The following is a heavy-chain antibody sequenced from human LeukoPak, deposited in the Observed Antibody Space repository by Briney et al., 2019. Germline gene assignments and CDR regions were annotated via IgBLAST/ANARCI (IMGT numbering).Heavy chain of an antibody. CDR3: SRDRVDTATPYYYYYGMDV. J-gene: IGHJ6*02. D-gene: IGHD5-18*01. CDR1: GFTFGDYV. CDR2: IRSKANGGTT. Sequence: GGSLRLSCTASGFTFGDYVMSWFRQAPGKGLELVGFIRSKANGGTTEYAASVKGRFTISRDDSKSIAYLQMNSLKSEDTAVYYCSRDRVDTATPYYYYYGMDVWGQGTTVTVSS. V-gene: IGHV3-49*03.